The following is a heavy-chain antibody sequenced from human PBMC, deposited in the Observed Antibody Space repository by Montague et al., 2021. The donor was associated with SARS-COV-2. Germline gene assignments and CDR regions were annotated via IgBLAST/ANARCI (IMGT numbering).Heavy chain of an antibody. CDR2: IYYSGST. CDR1: GGSISSSSYD. Sequence: SETLSLTCTVSGGSISSSSYDWGWIRQPPGKGLEWIGYIYYSGSTYYNPSLKSRVTISVDTSKNQFSLKLSSVTAADTAVYYCARGRTVTTFYYYYGMDVWGQGTTITVSS. J-gene: IGHJ6*02. CDR3: ARGRTVTTFYYYYGMDV. V-gene: IGHV4-39*01. D-gene: IGHD4-17*01.